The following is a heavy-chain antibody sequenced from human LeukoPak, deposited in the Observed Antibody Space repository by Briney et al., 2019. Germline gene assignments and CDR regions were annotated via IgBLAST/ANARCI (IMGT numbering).Heavy chain of an antibody. Sequence: PSETLSLTCAVYGGSFSGYYWSWIRQPPGKGLEWIGEINHSGSTYYNPSLKSRVTISVDRSKNQFSLKLSSVTAADTAVYYCARSFSGDYPDYWGQGTLVTVSS. CDR2: INHSGST. D-gene: IGHD4-17*01. CDR1: GGSFSGYY. CDR3: ARSFSGDYPDY. V-gene: IGHV4-34*01. J-gene: IGHJ4*02.